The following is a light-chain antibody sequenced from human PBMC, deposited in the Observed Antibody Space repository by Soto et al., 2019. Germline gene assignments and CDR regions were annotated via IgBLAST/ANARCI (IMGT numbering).Light chain of an antibody. V-gene: IGLV2-14*01. CDR1: SSDVGGYNY. CDR3: SSYTTSNTRQIV. J-gene: IGLJ1*01. CDR2: DVS. Sequence: QSALTQPASVSGSPGQSITISCTGTSSDVGGYNYVSWYQQHPGKAPKFMIYDVSNRPSGVSNRFSGSKSGNTASLTISGLQADDEADYYCSSYTTSNTRQIVFGTGTKLTV.